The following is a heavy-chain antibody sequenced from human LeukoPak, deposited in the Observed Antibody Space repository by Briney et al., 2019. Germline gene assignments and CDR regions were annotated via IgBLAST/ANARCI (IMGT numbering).Heavy chain of an antibody. V-gene: IGHV3-48*01. J-gene: IGHJ4*02. CDR3: ASVARPDYYDSSGYSGVFDY. CDR2: ISSSSSTI. Sequence: GGSLRLSCAASGFTFSRYSMNWVRQAPGKGLEWVSYISSSSSTIYYADSVKGRFTISRDNAKNSLYLQMNSLRAEDTAVYYCASVARPDYYDSSGYSGVFDYWGQGTLVTVSS. CDR1: GFTFSRYS. D-gene: IGHD3-22*01.